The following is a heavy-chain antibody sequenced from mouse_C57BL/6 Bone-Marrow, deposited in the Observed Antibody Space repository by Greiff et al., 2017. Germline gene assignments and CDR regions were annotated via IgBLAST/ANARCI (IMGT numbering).Heavy chain of an antibody. V-gene: IGHV1-54*01. CDR3: ARHYYGSSYGYAMDY. J-gene: IGHJ4*01. CDR2: INPGSGGT. Sequence: QVQLKQSGAELVRPGTSVKVSCKASGYAFTNYLIEWVKQRPGQGLEWIGVINPGSGGTNYNEKFKGKATLTADKSSSTAYMQLSSLTSEDSAVYFCARHYYGSSYGYAMDYWGQGTSVTVSS. D-gene: IGHD1-1*01. CDR1: GYAFTNYL.